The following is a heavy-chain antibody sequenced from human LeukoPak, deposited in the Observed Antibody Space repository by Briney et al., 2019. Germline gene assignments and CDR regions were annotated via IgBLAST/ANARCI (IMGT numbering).Heavy chain of an antibody. CDR1: GFTFSSYS. D-gene: IGHD2-21*02. J-gene: IGHJ4*02. Sequence: GGSLRLSCAASGFTFSSYSMNWVCQAPGKGLEWVSSISSSSSYIYYADSVKGRFTISRDNAKNSLYLQMSSLRAEDTAVYYCASLSDCGGDCYYFDYWGQGTLVTVSS. CDR3: ASLSDCGGDCYYFDY. CDR2: ISSSSSYI. V-gene: IGHV3-21*01.